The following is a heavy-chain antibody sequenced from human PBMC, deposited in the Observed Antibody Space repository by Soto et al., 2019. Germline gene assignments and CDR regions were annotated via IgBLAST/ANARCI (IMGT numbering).Heavy chain of an antibody. CDR3: AKEGQWLAHYFDY. CDR1: GFTFSSYG. CDR2: ISYDGSNK. Sequence: GGSLRLSCAASGFTFSSYGMHWVRQAPGKGLEWVAVISYDGSNKYYADSVKGRFTISRDNSKNTLYLQMNSLRAEDTAVYYCAKEGQWLAHYFDYWGQGTLVTVSS. J-gene: IGHJ4*02. D-gene: IGHD6-19*01. V-gene: IGHV3-30*18.